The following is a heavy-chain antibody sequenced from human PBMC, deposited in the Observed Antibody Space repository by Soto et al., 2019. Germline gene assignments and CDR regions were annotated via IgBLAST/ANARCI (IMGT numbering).Heavy chain of an antibody. D-gene: IGHD3-10*01. CDR3: ARDEGFGEFPAY. V-gene: IGHV3-21*01. Sequence: EVQLVESGGGLVKPGGSLRLSCAASGFTFSSYSMNWVRQAPGKGLEWVSSISSSSSYIYYADSVKGRFTISRDNAKNSLYLKMNILIAEDTAVYYCARDEGFGEFPAYWGQGTLVTVSS. CDR1: GFTFSSYS. J-gene: IGHJ4*02. CDR2: ISSSSSYI.